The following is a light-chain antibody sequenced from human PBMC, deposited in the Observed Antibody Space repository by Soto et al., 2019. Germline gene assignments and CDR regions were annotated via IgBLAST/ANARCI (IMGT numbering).Light chain of an antibody. Sequence: EIVMTQSPATLPVSPGERVTLSCRASQSAISNLAWYQQKPGQTPRLLIYDASNRATGIPARFSGSGSGTDFTLTISSLEPEDFAVYYCQQRSNWPLTFGGGTKVDIK. CDR2: DAS. CDR1: QSAISN. CDR3: QQRSNWPLT. V-gene: IGKV3-11*01. J-gene: IGKJ4*01.